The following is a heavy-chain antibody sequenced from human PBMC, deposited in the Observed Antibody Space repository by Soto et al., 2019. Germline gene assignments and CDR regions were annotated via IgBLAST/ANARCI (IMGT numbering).Heavy chain of an antibody. CDR2: ISSDETNK. Sequence: PGGSLRLSCAASGFTFSSYAMHWVRQAPGKGLEWVAVISSDETNKFYAGSVKGRFTISRDNTNNTLELQMNSLRVEDTAVYYCAKGGGASAHTHTDYWGQGTLVTVSS. J-gene: IGHJ4*02. D-gene: IGHD3-10*01. V-gene: IGHV3-30-3*01. CDR1: GFTFSSYA. CDR3: AKGGGASAHTHTDY.